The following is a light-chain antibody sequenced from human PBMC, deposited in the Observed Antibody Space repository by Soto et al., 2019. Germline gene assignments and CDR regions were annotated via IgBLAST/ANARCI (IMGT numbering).Light chain of an antibody. J-gene: IGKJ1*01. V-gene: IGKV1-33*01. Sequence: DIQMTQSPPSLSASVGDRVTITCQASQDIRNRLNWYRQKPGKAPEVLIYDASNLATGVPSRFTGSGSDIDFTLSISSLQPEDIATYYCQQYNSYWTFGQGTKVEIK. CDR3: QQYNSYWT. CDR2: DAS. CDR1: QDIRNR.